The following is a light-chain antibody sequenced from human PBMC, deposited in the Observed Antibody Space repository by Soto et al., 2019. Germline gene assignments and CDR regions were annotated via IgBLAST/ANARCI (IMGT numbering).Light chain of an antibody. CDR3: QQRYSSWT. V-gene: IGKV3-11*01. Sequence: EIVLTQSPATLSLSPGERATLSCRARQSVSSYLAWYQQKPGQAPRLLIYDASNRASGIPARFSGSGSGADFTLTISSLEPEDFAVYYCQQRYSSWTFGQGTRVEI. CDR1: QSVSSY. J-gene: IGKJ1*01. CDR2: DAS.